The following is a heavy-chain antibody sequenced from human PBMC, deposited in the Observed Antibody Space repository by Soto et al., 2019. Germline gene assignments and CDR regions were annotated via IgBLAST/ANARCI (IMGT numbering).Heavy chain of an antibody. Sequence: EVPRLESGGGLVQPGGSLRLSCAASGFTFSSYAMSWFRQAPGKGLEWVSASSGSGGSTYYADSVKGRFTISRDNSKNRLYLQMNSLRAEDTAVYYCAKDRGSKVVTTFDYWCQGTMGTVSS. CDR3: AKDRGSKVVTTFDY. D-gene: IGHD4-4*01. CDR2: SSGSGGST. J-gene: IGHJ4*02. CDR1: GFTFSSYA. V-gene: IGHV3-23*01.